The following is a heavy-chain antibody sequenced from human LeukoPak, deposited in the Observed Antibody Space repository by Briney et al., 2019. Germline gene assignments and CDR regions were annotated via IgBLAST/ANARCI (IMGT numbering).Heavy chain of an antibody. J-gene: IGHJ4*02. V-gene: IGHV1-18*01. Sequence: EASVNVSCKASGYTFTSYGISWVRQAPGPGLEWMGWISAYNGNTNYAQKLQGRVTMTTDTSTSTAYMELRSLRSDDAAVYDCAIDFSPYCSSTSCYGGFDYWGQGTLVTVSS. CDR1: GYTFTSYG. D-gene: IGHD2-2*01. CDR3: AIDFSPYCSSTSCYGGFDY. CDR2: ISAYNGNT.